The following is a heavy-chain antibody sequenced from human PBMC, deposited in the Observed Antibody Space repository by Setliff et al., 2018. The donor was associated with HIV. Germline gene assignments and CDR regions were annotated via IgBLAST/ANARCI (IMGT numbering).Heavy chain of an antibody. D-gene: IGHD3-22*01. CDR2: IYPNTGGT. CDR3: ARVPRIGSGYLGDNFRTFDY. CDR1: GYTFTEYY. V-gene: IGHV1-2*02. Sequence: GASVKVSCKASGYTFTEYYIHWVRQAPGQGLEWMGWIYPNTGGTNYAQKFQGRVTMTRDTSISTAYMELSRLRSDDTAVYYCARVPRIGSGYLGDNFRTFDYWGQGTLVTVSS. J-gene: IGHJ4*02.